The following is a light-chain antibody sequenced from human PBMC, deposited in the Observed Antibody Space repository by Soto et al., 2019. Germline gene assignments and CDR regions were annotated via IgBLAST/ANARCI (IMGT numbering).Light chain of an antibody. CDR3: ATWDDSLFGHV. J-gene: IGLJ1*01. Sequence: VVTQPPSASATPGQRYTISCSGRSSDVGSNTVNWYQQFPGAAPKLLIYSNDQRPSGVPDRFSASKSGTSASLAISGLQSEDEADYYCATWDDSLFGHVFGTGTKVTVL. CDR1: SSDVGSNT. V-gene: IGLV1-44*01. CDR2: SND.